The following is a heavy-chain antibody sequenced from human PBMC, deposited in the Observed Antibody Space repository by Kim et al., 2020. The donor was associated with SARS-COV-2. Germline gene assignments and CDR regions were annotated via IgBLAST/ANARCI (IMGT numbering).Heavy chain of an antibody. D-gene: IGHD3-22*01. CDR3: ASNFRGGYSYYGMDV. Sequence: ASVKVSCKASGYTFTGYYMHWVRQAPGQGLEWMGWINPNSGGTNYAQKFQGRVTMTRDTSISTAYMELSRLRSDDTAVYYCASNFRGGYSYYGMDVWGQGTTVTVSS. V-gene: IGHV1-2*02. J-gene: IGHJ6*02. CDR1: GYTFTGYY. CDR2: INPNSGGT.